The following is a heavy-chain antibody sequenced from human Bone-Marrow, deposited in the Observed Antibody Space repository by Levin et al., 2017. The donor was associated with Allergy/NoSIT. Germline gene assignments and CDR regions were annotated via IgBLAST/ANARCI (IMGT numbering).Heavy chain of an antibody. Sequence: GGSLRLSCKASGYTFTSYGISWVRQAPGQGLEWMGWISAYNGNTNYAQKLQGRVTMTTDTSTSTAYMELRSLRSDDTAVYYCARRGEGGSGILPYYYYYYMDVWGKGTTVTVSS. J-gene: IGHJ6*03. CDR3: ARRGEGGSGILPYYYYYYMDV. CDR2: ISAYNGNT. D-gene: IGHD3-10*01. CDR1: GYTFTSYG. V-gene: IGHV1-18*01.